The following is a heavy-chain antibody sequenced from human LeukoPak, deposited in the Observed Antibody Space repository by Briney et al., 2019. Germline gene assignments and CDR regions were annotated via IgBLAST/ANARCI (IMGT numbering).Heavy chain of an antibody. D-gene: IGHD4-11*01. CDR2: IKQDGSDT. J-gene: IGHJ3*01. V-gene: IGHV3-7*03. CDR3: ARRWQSNQGDAYDF. CDR1: GFTFSSYW. Sequence: GGSLRLSCAASGFTFSSYWMSWVRQAPGKGLEWVANIKQDGSDTYYLDSVKGRFTISRDNAKNSLYLQINSLRAENTAVYYCARRWQSNQGDAYDFWGQGTMVTVSS.